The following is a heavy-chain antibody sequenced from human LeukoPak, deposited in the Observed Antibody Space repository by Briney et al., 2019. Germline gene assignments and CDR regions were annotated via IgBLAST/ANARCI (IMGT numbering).Heavy chain of an antibody. CDR3: ARESSWGNFDY. Sequence: PSETLSLTCTVSGGSISSSRYYWGWIRQPPGKGLEWIGNIYYSGSTYYNPSLKSRVTISLDTSKNQFSLKLSSVTAADTAVYFCARESSWGNFDYWGQGTLVTVSS. CDR1: GGSISSSRYY. J-gene: IGHJ4*02. V-gene: IGHV4-39*02. CDR2: IYYSGST. D-gene: IGHD7-27*01.